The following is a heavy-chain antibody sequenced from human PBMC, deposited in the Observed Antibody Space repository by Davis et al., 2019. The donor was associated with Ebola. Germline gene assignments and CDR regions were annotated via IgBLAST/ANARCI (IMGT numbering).Heavy chain of an antibody. CDR2: IRSKAYGGTT. Sequence: GGSLRLSCAASGFTFSSYAISWVRQAPGKGLEWVGFIRSKAYGGTTEYAASVKGRFTISRDNSKNTLYLQMNSLRPDDTALYYCAKVGDGYNWVGADSWGQGTLVTVSS. D-gene: IGHD5-24*01. CDR3: AKVGDGYNWVGADS. V-gene: IGHV3-49*04. CDR1: GFTFSSYA. J-gene: IGHJ4*02.